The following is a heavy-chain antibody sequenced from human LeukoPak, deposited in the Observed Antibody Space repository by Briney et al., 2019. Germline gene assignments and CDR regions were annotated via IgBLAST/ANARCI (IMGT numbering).Heavy chain of an antibody. D-gene: IGHD3-16*01. CDR1: GYTFTSYG. Sequence: ASVKVSCKASGYTFTSYGISWVRQAPGQGLEWMGWISAYNGNTNYAQKLQGRVTMTTDTSTSTAYMELRSLRSDDTAVYYCARVGDSTCYDYVWGSYQNTYYFDYWGQGTLVTVSS. CDR2: ISAYNGNT. J-gene: IGHJ4*02. V-gene: IGHV1-18*01. CDR3: ARVGDSTCYDYVWGSYQNTYYFDY.